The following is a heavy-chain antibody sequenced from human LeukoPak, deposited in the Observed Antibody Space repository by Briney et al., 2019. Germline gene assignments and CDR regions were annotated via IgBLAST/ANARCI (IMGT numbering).Heavy chain of an antibody. CDR1: GGTFSSYA. Sequence: SVKVSCKASGGTFSSYAISWVRQAPGQGLEWMGGIIPNFGTANYAQKFQGRVTITADESTSTAYMELSSLRSEDTAVYYCARGWGSGSYYFDYWGQGTLVTVSS. D-gene: IGHD3-10*01. CDR2: IIPNFGTA. V-gene: IGHV1-69*13. J-gene: IGHJ4*02. CDR3: ARGWGSGSYYFDY.